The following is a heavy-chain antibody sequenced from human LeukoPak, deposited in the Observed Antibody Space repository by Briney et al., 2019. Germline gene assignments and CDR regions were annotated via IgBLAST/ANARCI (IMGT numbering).Heavy chain of an antibody. V-gene: IGHV1-2*06. J-gene: IGHJ4*02. D-gene: IGHD1-26*01. CDR2: INPNRGGT. CDR1: GYTFNNYF. CDR3: ARDRQSGSYDGAVTY. Sequence: GASVKVSCKASGYTFNNYFMHWVRQAPGQGLEWMGRINPNRGGTSYAQTFQDRVTMTWDTSISTAYMELSSLRSDDTAIYYCARDRQSGSYDGAVTYWGQGTLVTVSS.